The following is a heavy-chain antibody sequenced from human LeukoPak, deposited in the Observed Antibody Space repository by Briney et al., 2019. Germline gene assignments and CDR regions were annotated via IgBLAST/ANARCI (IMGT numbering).Heavy chain of an antibody. J-gene: IGHJ4*02. CDR1: GFTFSSYS. CDR3: AKVQGAVAGVAYFDY. CDR2: ISSSRSYI. V-gene: IGHV3-21*01. D-gene: IGHD6-19*01. Sequence: GGSLRLSCAASGFTFSSYSMNWVRQAPGKGLEWVSSISSSRSYIYYADSVKGRFTISRDNAENSLYLQMNSLRAEDTAVYYCAKVQGAVAGVAYFDYWGQGTLVTVSS.